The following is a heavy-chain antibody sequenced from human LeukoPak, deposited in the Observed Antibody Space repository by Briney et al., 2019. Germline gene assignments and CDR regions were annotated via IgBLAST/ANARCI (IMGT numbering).Heavy chain of an antibody. J-gene: IGHJ6*03. V-gene: IGHV4-59*01. Sequence: SETLSLTCTVSGGSISSYYWSWIRQPPGKGLEWIGYIYYSGSTNYNPSLKSRVTISVDTSKNEFSLKLSSVTAADTAVYCCARAVGQWLANGYYYYMDVWGKGTTVTVSS. CDR1: GGSISSYY. CDR3: ARAVGQWLANGYYYYMDV. CDR2: IYYSGST. D-gene: IGHD6-19*01.